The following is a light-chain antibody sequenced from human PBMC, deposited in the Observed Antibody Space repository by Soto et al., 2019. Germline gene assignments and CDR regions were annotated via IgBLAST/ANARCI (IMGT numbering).Light chain of an antibody. CDR3: QHRSNWPLT. V-gene: IGKV3-11*01. CDR1: QSLSTY. CDR2: DAS. Sequence: EIVLTQSPATLSLSPGERATLSCRASQSLSTYLAWYQQKPGQAPRLLISDASNRATGIPARFSGSGSGTDFTLTISSLEPEDFAVYYCQHRSNWPLTFGGGTKVEI. J-gene: IGKJ4*01.